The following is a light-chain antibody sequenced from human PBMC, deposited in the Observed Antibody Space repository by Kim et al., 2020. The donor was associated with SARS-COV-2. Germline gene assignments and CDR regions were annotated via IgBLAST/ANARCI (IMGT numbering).Light chain of an antibody. Sequence: EIVLTQSPGTLSLSPGERATLSCRASQSVSSSYLAWYQQKPGQAPRLLIYGASSRATGIPDRFSGSGSGTDFTLTISRLEPEDFAVYYCQQYDRSPNTCGQGPSWRS. CDR2: GAS. J-gene: IGKJ2*01. CDR1: QSVSSSY. CDR3: QQYDRSPNT. V-gene: IGKV3-20*01.